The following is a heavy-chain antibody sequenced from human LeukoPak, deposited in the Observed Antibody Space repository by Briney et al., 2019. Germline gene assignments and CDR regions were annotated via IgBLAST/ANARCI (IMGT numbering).Heavy chain of an antibody. Sequence: SETLSLTCTVSGGSISSSSYYWGWIRQPPGKGLEWIGSIYYSGSTYYNPSLKSRVTISVDTSKNQFSLKLSSVTAADTAVYYCARGLIYYDSSGYYYWGQGTLVTVSS. J-gene: IGHJ4*02. D-gene: IGHD3-22*01. V-gene: IGHV4-39*07. CDR3: ARGLIYYDSSGYYY. CDR1: GGSISSSSYY. CDR2: IYYSGST.